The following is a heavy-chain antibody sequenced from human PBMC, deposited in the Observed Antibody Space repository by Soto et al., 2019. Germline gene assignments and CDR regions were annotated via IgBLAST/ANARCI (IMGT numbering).Heavy chain of an antibody. D-gene: IGHD3-10*01. J-gene: IGHJ4*02. CDR3: ARGRVVRGVTTSVPHDF. CDR1: GYTFTTYA. Sequence: QVQLVQSGAEVKKPGASVKVSCKTSGYTFTTYAMHWVRQAPGQRLEWMGWINAGGGDTKYSQRFQGRVTISRDTSASTVYMELSSLTPEDTAVYYWARGRVVRGVTTSVPHDFWGQGTLVTVSS. CDR2: INAGGGDT. V-gene: IGHV1-3*01.